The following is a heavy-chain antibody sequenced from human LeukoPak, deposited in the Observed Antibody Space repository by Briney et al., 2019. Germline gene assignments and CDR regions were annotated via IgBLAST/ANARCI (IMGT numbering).Heavy chain of an antibody. V-gene: IGHV1-8*03. CDR3: AREDIIVVPPSRPFDP. Sequence: ASVKVSCKASGYTFTSYDINWVRQATGQGLEWMGWINPNSGNTGYAQKFQGRVTLTRDTSTSTAYMELSSLRSEDTAVYYCAREDIIVVPPSRPFDPWGRGTLVIVSS. CDR1: GYTFTSYD. CDR2: INPNSGNT. J-gene: IGHJ2*01. D-gene: IGHD2-2*01.